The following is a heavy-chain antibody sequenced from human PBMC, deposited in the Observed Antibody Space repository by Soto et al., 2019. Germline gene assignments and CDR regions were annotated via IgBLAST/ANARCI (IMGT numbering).Heavy chain of an antibody. CDR2: IYYSGST. Sequence: TLSLTCTVSGGSISSGDYYWSWIRQPPGKGLEWIGYIYYSGSTYYNPSLKSRVTISVDTSKNQFSLKLSSVTAADTAVYYCAREKPHRPSSGYYHWFDPWGQGTLVTVSS. CDR1: GGSISSGDYY. D-gene: IGHD3-22*01. V-gene: IGHV4-30-4*01. CDR3: AREKPHRPSSGYYHWFDP. J-gene: IGHJ5*02.